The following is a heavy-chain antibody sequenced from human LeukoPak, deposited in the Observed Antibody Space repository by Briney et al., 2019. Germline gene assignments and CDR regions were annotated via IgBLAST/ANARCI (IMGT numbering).Heavy chain of an antibody. CDR2: ISGSGGST. J-gene: IGHJ3*02. CDR1: GFTFSSYA. V-gene: IGHV3-23*01. Sequence: GGSLRLSCAASGFTFSSYAMSWVRQAPGKGLEWVSAISGSGGSTYYADSVKGRFTISRDNSKNTLYLQMNSLRAEDTAVYYCARAGSYGYDAFDIWGQGTMVTVSS. D-gene: IGHD1-26*01. CDR3: ARAGSYGYDAFDI.